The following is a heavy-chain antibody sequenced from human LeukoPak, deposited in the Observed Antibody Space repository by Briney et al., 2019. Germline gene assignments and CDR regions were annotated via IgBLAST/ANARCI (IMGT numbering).Heavy chain of an antibody. CDR1: GGTFSSYA. J-gene: IGHJ5*02. CDR3: AREVDTTMVTPSYNWFDP. D-gene: IGHD5-18*01. V-gene: IGHV1-69*04. CDR2: IIPILGIA. Sequence: GASVKVSCKASGGTFSSYAISWVRQAPGQGLEWMGRIIPILGIANYAQKFQGRVTITADKSTSTAYMELSSLRSEDTAVYYCAREVDTTMVTPSYNWFDPWGQGTLVTASS.